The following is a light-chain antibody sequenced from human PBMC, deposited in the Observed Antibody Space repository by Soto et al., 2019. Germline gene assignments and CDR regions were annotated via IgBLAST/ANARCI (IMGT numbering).Light chain of an antibody. CDR1: QSVSRSS. CDR2: CAS. CDR3: QQYGSS. J-gene: IGKJ1*01. V-gene: IGKV3-20*01. Sequence: EIVLTQSPGTLSLSPGERATLSCRASQSVSRSSLAWYQQKPGQAPRLLIYCASSRATGIPDRFSDSGSGTDFTLPLSRRESEDFAVYYCQQYGSSFGQGTKVEI.